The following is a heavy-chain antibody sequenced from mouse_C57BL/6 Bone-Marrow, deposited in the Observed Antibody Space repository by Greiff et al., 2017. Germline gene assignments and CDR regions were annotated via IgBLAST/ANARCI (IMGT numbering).Heavy chain of an antibody. D-gene: IGHD2-5*01. V-gene: IGHV1-75*01. CDR1: GYTFTDYY. CDR2: IFPGSGST. CDR3: AISGYSNYVYWYFDV. Sequence: VQGVESGPELVKPGASVKISCKASGYTFTDYYINWVKQRPGQGLEWIGWIFPGSGSTYYNEKFKGKATLTVDKSSSTAYMLLSSLTAEDSAVYFCAISGYSNYVYWYFDVWGTGTTVTVSS. J-gene: IGHJ1*03.